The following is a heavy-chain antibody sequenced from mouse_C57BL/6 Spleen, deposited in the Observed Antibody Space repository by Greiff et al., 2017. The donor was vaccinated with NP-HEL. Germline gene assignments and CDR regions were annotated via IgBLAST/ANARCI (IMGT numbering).Heavy chain of an antibody. CDR3: ARHSDYDGYAMDY. D-gene: IGHD2-4*01. J-gene: IGHJ4*01. CDR1: GFSLTSYG. CDR2: IWSDGST. Sequence: VHLVESGPGLVAPSQSLSITCTVSGFSLTSYGVHWVRQPPGKGLEWRVGIWSDGSTTYNSALKSRLSISKDNSKSQVFLKMNSLQTDDTAMYYCARHSDYDGYAMDYWGQGTSVTVSS. V-gene: IGHV2-6-1*01.